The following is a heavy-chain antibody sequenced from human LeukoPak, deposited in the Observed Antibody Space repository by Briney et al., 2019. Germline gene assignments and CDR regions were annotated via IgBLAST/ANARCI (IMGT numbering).Heavy chain of an antibody. Sequence: GGSLRLSCEASGFTFSTYPMHWVRQAPGKGLEWVAFIRYDGSNKYYADSVKGRFTISRDNSKNTLYLQMNSLRAEDTAVYYCAKDVGYCSGGSCYAHDYWGQGTLVTVSS. V-gene: IGHV3-30*02. CDR1: GFTFSTYP. D-gene: IGHD2-15*01. CDR2: IRYDGSNK. J-gene: IGHJ4*02. CDR3: AKDVGYCSGGSCYAHDY.